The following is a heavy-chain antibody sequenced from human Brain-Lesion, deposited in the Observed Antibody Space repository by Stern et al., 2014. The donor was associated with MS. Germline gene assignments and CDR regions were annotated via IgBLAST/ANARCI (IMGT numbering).Heavy chain of an antibody. CDR2: FGPEDGET. CDR3: ATLSPGAGGNYYRHFDY. J-gene: IGHJ4*02. D-gene: IGHD1-26*01. Sequence: VHLVESGAEVKKPGASVKVSCQVSGYTLTELSMHWVRQAPRKGLEWMGGFGPEDGETIYAQKFQGRVTMTEDTSTDTAYMELSSLRSEDTAVYYCATLSPGAGGNYYRHFDYWGQGTLVTVSS. CDR1: GYTLTELS. V-gene: IGHV1-24*01.